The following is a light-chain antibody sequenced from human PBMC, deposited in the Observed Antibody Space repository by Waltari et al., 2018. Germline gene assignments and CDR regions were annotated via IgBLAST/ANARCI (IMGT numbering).Light chain of an antibody. CDR2: GVR. CDR3: SSYTSSSTGV. Sequence: QSALTQPASVSGSPGQSITISCTGTSSDVGGYNYVSWYQQHPGKAPKLRFYGVRKWPSGVSKRFSGSKAGNTASLTISVHQTEGEAEYYCSSYTSSSTGVFGGGTKLTVL. CDR1: SSDVGGYNY. J-gene: IGLJ3*02. V-gene: IGLV2-14*01.